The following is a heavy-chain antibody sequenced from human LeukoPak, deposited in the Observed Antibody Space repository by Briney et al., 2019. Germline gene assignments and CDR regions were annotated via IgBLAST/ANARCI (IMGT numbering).Heavy chain of an antibody. V-gene: IGHV3-48*01. Sequence: GGSLRLSCAASGFTFSSYSMNWVRQAPGKGLEWGSYISSSSSTIYYADSGKGRFTISRDNATNSLYLQVNSVRAEDTAVYYCARYYDFWSGYWSTDYYYYMDVWGKGTTVTVS. D-gene: IGHD3-3*01. CDR2: ISSSSSTI. J-gene: IGHJ6*03. CDR3: ARYYDFWSGYWSTDYYYYMDV. CDR1: GFTFSSYS.